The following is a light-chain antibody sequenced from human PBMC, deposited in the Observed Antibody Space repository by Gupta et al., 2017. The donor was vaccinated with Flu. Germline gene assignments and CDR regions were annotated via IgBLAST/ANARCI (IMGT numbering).Light chain of an antibody. CDR2: GDN. Sequence: SISCTGINSNIGSGFDVHWYQQFPGTAPKLLIYGDNNRPSGVPGRFSASRSGTSASLAISGLQAEDEADHYCQSYDSSLGGSVFGGGTKLTVL. V-gene: IGLV1-40*01. CDR3: QSYDSSLGGSV. CDR1: NSNIGSGFD. J-gene: IGLJ3*02.